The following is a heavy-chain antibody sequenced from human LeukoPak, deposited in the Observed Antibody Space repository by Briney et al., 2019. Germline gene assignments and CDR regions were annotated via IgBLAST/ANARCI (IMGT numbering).Heavy chain of an antibody. V-gene: IGHV3-13*01. J-gene: IGHJ4*02. Sequence: PGGSLRLSCAASGFTFSSYDMHWVRQATGKGLEWVSGIGTTGDTYYPGSVKGRFTISRDNAKNSLYLQMGSLRAEDMAVYYCARGDILTGYYFDYWGQGTLVTVSS. CDR3: ARGDILTGYYFDY. CDR2: IGTTGDT. D-gene: IGHD3-9*01. CDR1: GFTFSSYD.